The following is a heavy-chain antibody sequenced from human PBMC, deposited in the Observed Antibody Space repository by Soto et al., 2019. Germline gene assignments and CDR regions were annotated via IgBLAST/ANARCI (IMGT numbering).Heavy chain of an antibody. Sequence: ASVKVSCKASGYTFTSYYMHWVRQAPGQGLEWMGIINPSGGSTSYAQKFQGRVTMTRDTSTSTVYMELSSLRSEDTAVYYCARDEYYDSRGYYHPPTEGFDPWSQGTLVTVSS. CDR3: ARDEYYDSRGYYHPPTEGFDP. CDR2: INPSGGST. V-gene: IGHV1-46*01. CDR1: GYTFTSYY. J-gene: IGHJ5*02. D-gene: IGHD3-22*01.